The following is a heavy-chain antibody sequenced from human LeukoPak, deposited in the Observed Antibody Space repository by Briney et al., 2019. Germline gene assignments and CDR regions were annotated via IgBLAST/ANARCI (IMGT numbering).Heavy chain of an antibody. D-gene: IGHD6-13*01. CDR3: ARIAAAGVSHFDY. CDR1: GGSTSSSY. J-gene: IGHJ4*02. CDR2: IYYTGST. V-gene: IGHV4-59*01. Sequence: SETLSLTCTVSGGSTSSSYWSWIRQPPGKGLEWIGYIYYTGSTNYNPSLKSRVTISLDTSKNQFSLKLSSVTAADTAVYYCARIAAAGVSHFDYWGQGTLVTVSS.